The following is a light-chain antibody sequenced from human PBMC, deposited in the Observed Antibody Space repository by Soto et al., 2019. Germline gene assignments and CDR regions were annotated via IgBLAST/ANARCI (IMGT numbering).Light chain of an antibody. CDR1: QSISSW. CDR2: DAS. J-gene: IGKJ1*01. CDR3: QQANSFPWT. V-gene: IGKV1-5*01. Sequence: DIQMTQSPSILSASVGDRVTITCRASQSISSWLAWYQQKPGKAPKLLIYDASSLESGVPSRFSGSGSVRDFTLTISSLQPEDFATYYCQQANSFPWTFGQGTKVDI.